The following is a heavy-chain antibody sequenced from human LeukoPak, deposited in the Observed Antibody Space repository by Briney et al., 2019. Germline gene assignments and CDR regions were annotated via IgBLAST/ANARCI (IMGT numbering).Heavy chain of an antibody. Sequence: GGSLRLSCAASGFTFSSYGMHWVRQAPGKGLEWVAVIWYDGSEKYYVDSVKGRFTISRDNAKNSLYLQMNSLRAEDTAVYYCATYYYDSSGYYFPHYYYYYMDVWGKGTTVTVSS. V-gene: IGHV3-33*03. CDR1: GFTFSSYG. D-gene: IGHD3-22*01. J-gene: IGHJ6*03. CDR3: ATYYYDSSGYYFPHYYYYYMDV. CDR2: IWYDGSEK.